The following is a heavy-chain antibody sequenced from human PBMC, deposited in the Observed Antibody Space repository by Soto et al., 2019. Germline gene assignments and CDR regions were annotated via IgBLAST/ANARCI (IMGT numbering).Heavy chain of an antibody. CDR2: INQDGSEK. Sequence: EVQLVESGGGLVQPGGSLRLSCAASGFTFSSYWMSWVRQAPGKGLEWVAHINQDGSEKYYVDSVKGRFTISRDSAKKSLYLHMNSLRAEDTAVYYCARAPYGSGSSYYFDDWGQGTLVTVSS. J-gene: IGHJ4*02. V-gene: IGHV3-7*03. D-gene: IGHD3-10*01. CDR3: ARAPYGSGSSYYFDD. CDR1: GFTFSSYW.